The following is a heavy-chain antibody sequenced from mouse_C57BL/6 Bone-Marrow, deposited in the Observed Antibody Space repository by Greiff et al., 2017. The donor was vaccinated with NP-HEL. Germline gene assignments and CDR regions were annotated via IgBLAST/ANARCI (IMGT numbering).Heavy chain of an antibody. CDR1: GYTFPSYW. D-gene: IGHD1-1*01. J-gene: IGHJ1*03. CDR3: ASPFITTVRGWYFDV. CDR2: INPSNGGT. Sequence: QVQLQQPGTELVKPGASVKLSCKASGYTFPSYWMHWLKQRPGQGLEWIGNINPSNGGTKYNEKFKSKATLTVAKSSSTAYMQRSSLTSEESAVYYCASPFITTVRGWYFDVWGTGTTVTVSS. V-gene: IGHV1-53*01.